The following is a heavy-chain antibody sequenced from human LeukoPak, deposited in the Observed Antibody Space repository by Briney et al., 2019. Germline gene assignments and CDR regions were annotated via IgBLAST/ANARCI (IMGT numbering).Heavy chain of an antibody. J-gene: IGHJ3*02. CDR2: FYYSGST. D-gene: IGHD1-1*01. Sequence: SQTLSLTCTVSGGSISSGDYYWSWIRQPPGKGLEWIGYFYYSGSTYYNPSLKCRVTISVDTSKNQFSLKLSSVTAADTAVYYCARDTLRYNWNDRAGDAFDIWGQGTMVTVSS. V-gene: IGHV4-30-4*08. CDR1: GGSISSGDYY. CDR3: ARDTLRYNWNDRAGDAFDI.